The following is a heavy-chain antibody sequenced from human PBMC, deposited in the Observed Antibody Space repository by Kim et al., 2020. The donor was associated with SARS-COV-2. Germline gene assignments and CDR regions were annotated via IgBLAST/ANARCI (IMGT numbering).Heavy chain of an antibody. V-gene: IGHV4-34*01. Sequence: SETLSLTCAVYGGSFSGYYWSWIRQPPGKGLEWIGEINHSGSTNYNPSLKSRVTISVDTSKNQFSLKLSSVTAADTAVYYCARGGPIWWLFVWGGAGFDYWGQGTLVTVSS. CDR3: ARGGPIWWLFVWGGAGFDY. CDR2: INHSGST. J-gene: IGHJ4*02. D-gene: IGHD5-12*01. CDR1: GGSFSGYY.